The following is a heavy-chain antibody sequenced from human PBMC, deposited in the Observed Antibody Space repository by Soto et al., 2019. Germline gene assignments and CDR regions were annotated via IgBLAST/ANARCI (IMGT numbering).Heavy chain of an antibody. J-gene: IGHJ6*03. CDR1: GFTFSSYG. Sequence: GSLRLSCAASGFTFSSYGMHWVRQAPGKGLEWVAVIWYDGSNKYYADSVKGRFTISRDNSKNTLYLQMNSLRAEDTAVYYCARDWGAPNYYYYMDVWGKGTTVTVSS. CDR2: IWYDGSNK. D-gene: IGHD3-16*01. V-gene: IGHV3-33*01. CDR3: ARDWGAPNYYYYMDV.